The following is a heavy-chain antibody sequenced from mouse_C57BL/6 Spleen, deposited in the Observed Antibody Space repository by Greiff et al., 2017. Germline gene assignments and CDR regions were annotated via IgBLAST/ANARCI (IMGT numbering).Heavy chain of an antibody. CDR3: AREYGNYVYAMDY. J-gene: IGHJ4*01. D-gene: IGHD2-1*01. CDR1: GFSLTSYG. CDR2: IWSDGST. V-gene: IGHV2-6*03. Sequence: VKLMESGPGLVAPSQSLSITCTVSGFSLTSYGVHWVRQPPGKGLEWLVVIWSDGSTTYNSALKSRLSISKDKSKSQVFLKMNSLQTDDTAMYYCAREYGNYVYAMDYWGQGTSVTVSS.